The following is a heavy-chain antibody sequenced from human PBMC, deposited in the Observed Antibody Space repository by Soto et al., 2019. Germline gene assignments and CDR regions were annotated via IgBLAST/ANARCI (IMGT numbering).Heavy chain of an antibody. CDR3: ARGYFDSGHGYDL. Sequence: AGESLKISCKGPGHLFNNHWIGWVRQTPGKGREWMGLIFTRDSETKTSPSFQGRVSFSVDNSINTVYLQWTSLKTTDTGIYFCARGYFDSGHGYDLWGQGTLVTVYS. V-gene: IGHV5-51*01. J-gene: IGHJ5*02. CDR2: IFTRDSET. D-gene: IGHD3-10*01. CDR1: GHLFNNHW.